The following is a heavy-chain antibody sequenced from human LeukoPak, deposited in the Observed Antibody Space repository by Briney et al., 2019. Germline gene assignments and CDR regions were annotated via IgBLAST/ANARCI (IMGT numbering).Heavy chain of an antibody. CDR1: GGSMSNYF. V-gene: IGHV4-59*08. Sequence: SETLSLTCTVSGGSMSNYFWSWIRQPPGKGLEWIGNIYYSGSTNYNPSLNSRVTISVDTSKNQFSLRLNSVTAADTAVYYCASGDRGYSYGPLDYWGLGTLVTVSS. CDR2: IYYSGST. CDR3: ASGDRGYSYGPLDY. J-gene: IGHJ4*02. D-gene: IGHD5-18*01.